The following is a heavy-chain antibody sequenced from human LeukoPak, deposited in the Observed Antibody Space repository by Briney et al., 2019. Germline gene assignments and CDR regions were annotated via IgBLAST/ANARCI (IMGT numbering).Heavy chain of an antibody. CDR2: IYASGST. Sequence: SETLSLTCTVSGDSISGYYWSWIRQPAGKGLEWIGRIYASGSTNYNPSLRSRVTMSVDTSKSQFSLTLSSVTAADTAVYYCARKSNSGWRSLDYWGQGALVTVSS. V-gene: IGHV4-4*07. CDR3: ARKSNSGWRSLDY. CDR1: GDSISGYY. D-gene: IGHD6-19*01. J-gene: IGHJ4*02.